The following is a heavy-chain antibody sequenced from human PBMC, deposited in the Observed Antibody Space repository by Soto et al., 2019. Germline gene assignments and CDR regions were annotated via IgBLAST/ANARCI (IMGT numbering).Heavy chain of an antibody. D-gene: IGHD2-21*02. V-gene: IGHV1-46*01. Sequence: QVQLVQSGAEVKKPGASVKVSCKASGDTFTDYYIHWVRQAPGQGLEWMGTVNPSGGHTTYAQHFLGRVTXTXEXSSXTLYRELTSLTSEDTAVYYCARGGHVVVVTAALDYWGQGTLVTVSS. J-gene: IGHJ4*02. CDR3: ARGGHVVVVTAALDY. CDR2: VNPSGGHT. CDR1: GDTFTDYY.